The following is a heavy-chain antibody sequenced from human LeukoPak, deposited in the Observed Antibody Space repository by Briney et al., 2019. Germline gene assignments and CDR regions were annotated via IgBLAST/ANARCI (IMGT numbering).Heavy chain of an antibody. J-gene: IGHJ6*04. V-gene: IGHV3-23*01. CDR3: AKASGKDILTGYRYGMDV. CDR1: GFTFSSYA. CDR2: ISGSGGST. D-gene: IGHD3-9*01. Sequence: GGSLRLSCAASGFTFSSYAMSWVRQAPGKGLEWVSAISGSGGSTYYADSVRGRFTTSRDNSKSTLYLQMNSLRAEDTAVYYCAKASGKDILTGYRYGMDVWGKGTTVTVSS.